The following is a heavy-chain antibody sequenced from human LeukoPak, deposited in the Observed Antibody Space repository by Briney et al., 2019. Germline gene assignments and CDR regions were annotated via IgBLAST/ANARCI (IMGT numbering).Heavy chain of an antibody. Sequence: GGSLRLSCAPSGFTFSSFDMHWVRQATGKGLEWVAVIWYDGSNKYYADSVKGRFTISRDNSKNTLYLQMNSLRAEDTAVYYCARAVPISPAYGDPFFDYWGQGTSVTVSS. CDR1: GFTFSSFD. D-gene: IGHD4-17*01. CDR3: ARAVPISPAYGDPFFDY. CDR2: IWYDGSNK. J-gene: IGHJ4*02. V-gene: IGHV3-33*01.